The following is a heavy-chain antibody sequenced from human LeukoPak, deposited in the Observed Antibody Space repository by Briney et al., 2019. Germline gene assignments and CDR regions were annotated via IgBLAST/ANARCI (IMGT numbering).Heavy chain of an antibody. CDR1: GFTVSDNY. J-gene: IGHJ2*01. CDR2: MSTTSSYI. V-gene: IGHV3-11*03. CDR3: ARPKSAWSSHWYFEL. D-gene: IGHD6-19*01. Sequence: GGSLRLSCAAAGFTVSDNYMSWIRQAPGKWLGWDSYMSTTSSYINDAVSVKGRLTISRDNAKNSLYLQLNRLRVEDTAVYYCARPKSAWSSHWYFELWGRGTLVTVSS.